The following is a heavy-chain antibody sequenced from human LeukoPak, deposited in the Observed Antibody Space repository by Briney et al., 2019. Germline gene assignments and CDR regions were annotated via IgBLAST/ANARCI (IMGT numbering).Heavy chain of an antibody. CDR1: GFTVSSNY. Sequence: GGSLRLSCAASGFTVSSNYMSWVRQAPGKGLEWVSVIYSGGSTYYADSVKGRFTISRDNSKNTLYLQMNSLRAEDTAVYYCARIEYYYDSSGYMGVDSFDYWGQGTLVTVSS. V-gene: IGHV3-66*01. D-gene: IGHD3-22*01. J-gene: IGHJ4*02. CDR3: ARIEYYYDSSGYMGVDSFDY. CDR2: IYSGGST.